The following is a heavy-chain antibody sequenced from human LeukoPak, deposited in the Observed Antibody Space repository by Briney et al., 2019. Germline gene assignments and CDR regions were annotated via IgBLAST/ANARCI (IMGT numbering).Heavy chain of an antibody. J-gene: IGHJ4*02. Sequence: PGGSLRLSCAASGFTFSNYGMHWVRQAPGKGLEWVTFIRYDGSHKYYADSVKGRLTISRDNSKNTLYLQMNSLRVEDTAVYHCAKEGTVTPIDYWGQGTLVTVSS. CDR3: AKEGTVTPIDY. D-gene: IGHD4-17*01. CDR2: IRYDGSHK. V-gene: IGHV3-30*02. CDR1: GFTFSNYG.